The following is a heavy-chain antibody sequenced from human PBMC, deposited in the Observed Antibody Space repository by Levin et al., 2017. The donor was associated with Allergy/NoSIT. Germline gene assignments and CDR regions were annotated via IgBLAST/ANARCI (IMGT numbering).Heavy chain of an antibody. CDR2: IYYSGST. CDR1: GGSISSSSYY. J-gene: IGHJ5*02. CDR3: ARLRRNLRGPGAPNWFDP. V-gene: IGHV4-39*01. Sequence: PSETLSLTCTVSGGSISSSSYYWGWIRQPPGKGLEWIGSIYYSGSTYYNPSLKSRVTISVDTSKNQFSLKLSSVTAADTAVYYCARLRRNLRGPGAPNWFDPWGQGTLVTVSS. D-gene: IGHD1-14*01.